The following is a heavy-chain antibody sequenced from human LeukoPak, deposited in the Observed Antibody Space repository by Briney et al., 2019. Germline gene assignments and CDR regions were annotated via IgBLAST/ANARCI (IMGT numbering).Heavy chain of an antibody. CDR3: ARMNRPYYDILTGSSY. CDR1: GFTFSSYS. D-gene: IGHD3-9*01. J-gene: IGHJ4*02. CDR2: ISSSSSTI. Sequence: PGGSLRLSCAASGFTFSSYSMNWVRRAPGKGLEWVSYISSSSSTIYYADSVKGRFTISRDNAKNSLYLQMNSLRAEDTAVYYCARMNRPYYDILTGSSYWGQGTLVTVSS. V-gene: IGHV3-48*04.